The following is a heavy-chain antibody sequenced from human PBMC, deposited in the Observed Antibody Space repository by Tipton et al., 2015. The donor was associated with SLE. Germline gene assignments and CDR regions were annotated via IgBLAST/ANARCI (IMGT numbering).Heavy chain of an antibody. V-gene: IGHV4-34*01. Sequence: TLSLTCAVYGGSFSGYYWSWIRQPPGKGLEWIGEINHSGSTNYNPSLKSRVTISVDTSNSQFSLKLSSVTVADTAVYYCSSRGYNYDFWGQGTLVTVSS. J-gene: IGHJ4*02. CDR1: GGSFSGYY. D-gene: IGHD5-18*01. CDR3: SSRGYNYDF. CDR2: INHSGST.